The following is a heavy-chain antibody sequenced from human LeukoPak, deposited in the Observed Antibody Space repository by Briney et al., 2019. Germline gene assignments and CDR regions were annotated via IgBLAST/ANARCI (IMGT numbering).Heavy chain of an antibody. J-gene: IGHJ6*03. CDR1: GFTFSGSA. CDR2: IISKANSYAT. V-gene: IGHV3-73*01. D-gene: IGHD5-24*01. CDR3: TSREIRPDYYYMDV. Sequence: GGSLRLSCAASGFTFSGSAMHWVRQASGKGLEWVGRIISKANSYATAYAASVKGRFTISRDDSKNTAYLQMNSLKTEDTAVYYCTSREIRPDYYYMDVWGKGTTVTVSS.